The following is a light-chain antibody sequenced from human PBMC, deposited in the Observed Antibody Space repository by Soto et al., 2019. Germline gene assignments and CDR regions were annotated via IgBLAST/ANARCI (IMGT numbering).Light chain of an antibody. CDR1: SSDFGAYDY. V-gene: IGLV2-8*01. CDR2: EVS. Sequence: QSALTQPPSASGSPGQSVAISCTGTSSDFGAYDYVSWYQQHPGKAPKLLIFEVSKRPSGVPDRFSGSKSGNTASLTVSGLQAEEEADYYCSSYADNTVVFGGGTKLTVL. CDR3: SSYADNTVV. J-gene: IGLJ3*02.